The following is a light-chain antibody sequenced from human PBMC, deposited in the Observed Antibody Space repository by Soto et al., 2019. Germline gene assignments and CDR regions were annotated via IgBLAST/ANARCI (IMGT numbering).Light chain of an antibody. CDR1: SSHIGAGYD. V-gene: IGLV1-40*01. J-gene: IGLJ3*02. Sequence: QSVLTQPPSVSGAPGQRVTISCTGSSSHIGAGYDVHWYQQLPGTAPKLLIYGNSNRPSGVPDRFSGSKSGTSASLAITGLQAEDEADYYSQSYDSSLSGWVFGGGTKLTVL. CDR2: GNS. CDR3: QSYDSSLSGWV.